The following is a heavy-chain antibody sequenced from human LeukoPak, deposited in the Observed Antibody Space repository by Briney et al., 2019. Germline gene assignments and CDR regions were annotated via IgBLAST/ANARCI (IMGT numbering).Heavy chain of an antibody. J-gene: IGHJ4*02. CDR2: INPNSGGT. V-gene: IGHV1-2*02. CDR3: AREWSYYDFWSGTPGDY. CDR1: GYTLTEFS. D-gene: IGHD3-3*01. Sequence: GASVKVSCKLSGYTLTEFSMHWVRQAPGQGLEWMGWINPNSGGTNYAQKFQGRVTMTRDTSISTAYMELSRLRSDDTAVYYCAREWSYYDFWSGTPGDYWGQGTLVTVSS.